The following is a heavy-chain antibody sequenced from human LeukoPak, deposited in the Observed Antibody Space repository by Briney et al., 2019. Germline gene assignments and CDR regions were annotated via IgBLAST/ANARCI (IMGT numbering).Heavy chain of an antibody. J-gene: IGHJ4*02. Sequence: GGSLRLSCAASGFTFRNYWMSRVRQAPGTGLEWVANIKQDGSDRNYVTSVRGRFTISRDNAESSLYLQMNSLRVEDTAVYYCVRNLAVAGTCFDSWGQGTLVTVSS. D-gene: IGHD6-19*01. CDR1: GFTFRNYW. CDR3: VRNLAVAGTCFDS. CDR2: IKQDGSDR. V-gene: IGHV3-7*03.